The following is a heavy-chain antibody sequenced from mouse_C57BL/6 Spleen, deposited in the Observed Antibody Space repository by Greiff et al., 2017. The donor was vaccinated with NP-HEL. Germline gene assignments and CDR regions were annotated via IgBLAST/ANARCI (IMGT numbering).Heavy chain of an antibody. V-gene: IGHV2-5*01. CDR2: IWRGGST. CDR3: AKMGYYGNSWFAY. CDR1: GFSLTSYG. Sequence: QVQLQQSGPGLVQPSQSLSITCTVSGFSLTSYGVHWVRQSPGKGLEWLGVIWRGGSTDYNAAFMSRLSITKDNSKSQVFFKMNSLQADDTAIYYCAKMGYYGNSWFAYWGQGTLVTVSA. D-gene: IGHD2-1*01. J-gene: IGHJ3*01.